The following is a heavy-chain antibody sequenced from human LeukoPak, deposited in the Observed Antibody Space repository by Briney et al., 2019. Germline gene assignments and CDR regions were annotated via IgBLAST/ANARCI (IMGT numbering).Heavy chain of an antibody. CDR3: ARRTPTLGYCSSTSCRRRSFAFDI. Sequence: ASVKVSCKASGYTFTSYDINWVRQATGQGLEWMGWMNPNSGNTGYAQKFQGRVAITRNTSISTAYMELSSLRSEDTAVYYCARRTPTLGYCSSTSCRRRSFAFDIWGQGTMVTVSP. D-gene: IGHD2-2*01. J-gene: IGHJ3*02. CDR1: GYTFTSYD. CDR2: MNPNSGNT. V-gene: IGHV1-8*01.